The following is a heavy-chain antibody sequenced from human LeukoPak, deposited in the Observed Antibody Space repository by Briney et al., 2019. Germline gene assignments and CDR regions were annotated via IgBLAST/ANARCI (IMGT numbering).Heavy chain of an antibody. D-gene: IGHD5-24*01. V-gene: IGHV1-2*02. CDR2: INPNSGGT. CDR3: ARVRDGYNRVELGY. Sequence: ASVKVSCKASGYTFTGYYMHWVRHAPGQGLEWMGWINPNSGGTNYAQKFQGRVTMTRDTSISTAYMELSRLRSDDTAVYYCARVRDGYNRVELGYWGQGTLVTVSS. CDR1: GYTFTGYY. J-gene: IGHJ4*02.